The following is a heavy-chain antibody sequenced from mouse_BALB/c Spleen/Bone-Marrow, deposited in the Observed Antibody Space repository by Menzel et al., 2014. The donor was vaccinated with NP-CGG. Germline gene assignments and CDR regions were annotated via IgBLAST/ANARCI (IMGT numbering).Heavy chain of an antibody. CDR3: ARNYDYDGGYYAMDY. V-gene: IGHV1-7*01. D-gene: IGHD2-4*01. CDR1: GYNFISYW. J-gene: IGHJ4*01. Sequence: VQLQQSGAELAKPGASVKMSCKASGYNFISYWMHWVKQRPGQGLEWIGYINPSTGXTEYNQKFKDKATLTADKSSSKAYMHLSSLTSEDSAVYDGARNYDYDGGYYAMDYWGQGTSVTVSS. CDR2: INPSTGXT.